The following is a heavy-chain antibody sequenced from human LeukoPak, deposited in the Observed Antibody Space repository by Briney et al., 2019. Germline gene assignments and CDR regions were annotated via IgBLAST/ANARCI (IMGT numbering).Heavy chain of an antibody. CDR3: VRLRRNSDTSGYYYYYDF. CDR2: ISVRSNYI. J-gene: IGHJ4*02. Sequence: GSLRLSCAASGYTFSSFSINWVRQAPGKGLEWVSSISVRSNYIYYADSVRGRFTISREDARDSLYLQMNSLRAEDTAVYYCVRLRRNSDTSGYYYYYDFWGQGTLVTVSS. V-gene: IGHV3-21*01. D-gene: IGHD3-22*01. CDR1: GYTFSSFS.